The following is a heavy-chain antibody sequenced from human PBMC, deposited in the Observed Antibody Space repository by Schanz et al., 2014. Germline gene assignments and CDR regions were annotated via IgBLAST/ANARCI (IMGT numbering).Heavy chain of an antibody. D-gene: IGHD6-6*01. CDR2: ISSDGTNK. V-gene: IGHV3-30*03. Sequence: VQLVESGGGLVQPGGSLRLSCAASGFTFSNYWMSWVRQAPGKGLNWVAVISSDGTNKYYADSVQGRFTLSKDFSKDTLYLQLTSLRPEDTAVYYCARLATSKSRLGDAVDIWGQGTMVTVSS. J-gene: IGHJ3*02. CDR3: ARLATSKSRLGDAVDI. CDR1: GFTFSNYW.